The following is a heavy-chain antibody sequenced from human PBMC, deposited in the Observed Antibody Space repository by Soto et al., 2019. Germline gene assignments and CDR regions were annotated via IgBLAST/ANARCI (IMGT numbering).Heavy chain of an antibody. Sequence: SETLSLTCAVYGGSFSGYYWSWIRQPPGKGLEWIGEINHSGSTNYNPSLKSRVTISVDTSKNQFSLKLSSVTAADTAVYYCARIYGLYYYYYYGMDVWGQGTTVTVAS. V-gene: IGHV4-34*01. D-gene: IGHD3-10*01. CDR3: ARIYGLYYYYYYGMDV. CDR2: INHSGST. CDR1: GGSFSGYY. J-gene: IGHJ6*02.